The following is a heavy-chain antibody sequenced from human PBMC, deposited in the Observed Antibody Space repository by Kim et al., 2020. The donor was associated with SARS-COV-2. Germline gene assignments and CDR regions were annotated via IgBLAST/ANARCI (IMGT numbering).Heavy chain of an antibody. Sequence: GGSLRLSCAASGFTFSSYAMHWVRQAPGKGLEWVAVISYDGSNKYYVDSVKGRFTISRDNSKNTLYLQMNSLRAEDTAVYYCARETGVVPAANYFDYWGQGTLVTVSS. J-gene: IGHJ4*02. D-gene: IGHD2-2*01. V-gene: IGHV3-30*04. CDR3: ARETGVVPAANYFDY. CDR1: GFTFSSYA. CDR2: ISYDGSNK.